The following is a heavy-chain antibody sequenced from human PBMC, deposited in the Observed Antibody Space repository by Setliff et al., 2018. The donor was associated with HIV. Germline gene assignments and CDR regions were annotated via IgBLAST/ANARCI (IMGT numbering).Heavy chain of an antibody. CDR3: ARGPRYYDILTGYYKEGDWFDP. J-gene: IGHJ5*02. CDR1: GGTISSTSYY. CDR2: IYYSGST. D-gene: IGHD3-9*01. Sequence: PSETLSLTCAVSGGTISSTSYYWGWIRQPPGKGLEWIAIIYYSGSTFYNPSLESRVTMSVDTPQNQFSLRLTSVTAADTAVYYCARGPRYYDILTGYYKEGDWFDPWGQGTLVTVSS. V-gene: IGHV4-39*01.